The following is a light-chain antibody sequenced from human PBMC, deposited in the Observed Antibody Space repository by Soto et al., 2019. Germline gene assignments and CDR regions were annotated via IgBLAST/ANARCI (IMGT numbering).Light chain of an antibody. J-gene: IGKJ4*01. V-gene: IGKV1D-12*01. CDR1: QDINNW. CDR3: QQANSFPLT. Sequence: DIQMTQFPSSVSAPVGDRVTITCRASQDINNWLAWYQQKPGKAPKVLIYTTSNLQSGVPSRFSGSRSGTDFTLTINSLQPEDFATYYCQQANSFPLTFGGGTKVEIK. CDR2: TTS.